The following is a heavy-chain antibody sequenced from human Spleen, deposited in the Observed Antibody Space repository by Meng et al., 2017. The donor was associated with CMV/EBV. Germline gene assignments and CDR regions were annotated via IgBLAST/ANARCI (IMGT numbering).Heavy chain of an antibody. J-gene: IGHJ5*02. D-gene: IGHD6-13*01. CDR2: INPSAGTV. Sequence: ASVKVSCKASGYTFTSYYVHWVRQAPGQGLEWMGIINPSAGTVSYAQKFQGRVTMTRNTSISTAYMELSSLRSEDTAVYYCARGRGKQQLAKRWFDPWGQGTLVTVSS. V-gene: IGHV1-46*01. CDR3: ARGRGKQQLAKRWFDP. CDR1: GYTFTSYY.